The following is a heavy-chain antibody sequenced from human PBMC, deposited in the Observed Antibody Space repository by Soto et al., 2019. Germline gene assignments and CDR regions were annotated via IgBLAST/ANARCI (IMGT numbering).Heavy chain of an antibody. V-gene: IGHV1-18*01. J-gene: IGHJ6*02. CDR1: GYTFTHYG. D-gene: IGHD2-2*01. CDR3: ARGRYCSSTSCSFYYYNGMDV. Sequence: QVQLVQSGAEVKKPGASVKVSCKASGYTFTHYGISWVRQAPGQGLEWLGWISAHNGNTKYAQKVQDRVTMTTDTSTSTAYMELRSLKSDDTAVYYCARGRYCSSTSCSFYYYNGMDVWGRGTMVTVSS. CDR2: ISAHNGNT.